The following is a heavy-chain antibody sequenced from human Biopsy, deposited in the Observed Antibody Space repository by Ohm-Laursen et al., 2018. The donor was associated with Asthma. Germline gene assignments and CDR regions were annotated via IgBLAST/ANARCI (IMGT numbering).Heavy chain of an antibody. CDR1: GGSITSFY. Sequence: GTLSLTCSVSGGSITSFYWSWIRQPPGRGLVWIGYIYFSGNTNYNPSLKSRVTISIDTSKNHFSLKLTSVTAADTAVYYCARGSGFSLSYPDAFDIWGQGTMVTVS. CDR3: ARGSGFSLSYPDAFDI. J-gene: IGHJ3*02. D-gene: IGHD2/OR15-2a*01. V-gene: IGHV4-59*01. CDR2: IYFSGNT.